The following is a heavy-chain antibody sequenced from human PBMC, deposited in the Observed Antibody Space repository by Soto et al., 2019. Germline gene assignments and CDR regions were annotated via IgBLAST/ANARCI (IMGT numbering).Heavy chain of an antibody. V-gene: IGHV1-18*01. Sequence: QVQLVQSGAEVKKPGASVKVSCKASGYTFTSYGISWVRQAPGQGLEWMGWISAYNGNTNYAQRLQGRVTMTTDTSASTLCMELRSLGSDETAVYYCASDVRGHYYDGMDVWGQGTTVTVSS. J-gene: IGHJ6*02. D-gene: IGHD5-12*01. CDR1: GYTFTSYG. CDR3: ASDVRGHYYDGMDV. CDR2: ISAYNGNT.